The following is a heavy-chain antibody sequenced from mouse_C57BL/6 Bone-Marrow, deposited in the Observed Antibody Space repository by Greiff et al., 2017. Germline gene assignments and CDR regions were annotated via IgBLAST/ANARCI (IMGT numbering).Heavy chain of an antibody. CDR2: ILPGSGST. J-gene: IGHJ1*03. D-gene: IGHD1-1*01. CDR1: GYTFTGYW. V-gene: IGHV1-9*01. CDR3: ARGPFYYYGSSHWYFDV. Sequence: QVQLQQSGAELMKPGASVKLSCKATGYTFTGYWIEWVKQRPGHGLEWIGEILPGSGSTNYNEKFKGKATFTADTSSNTAYMQLSSLTTEDSAIYYCARGPFYYYGSSHWYFDVWGTGTTGTVSS.